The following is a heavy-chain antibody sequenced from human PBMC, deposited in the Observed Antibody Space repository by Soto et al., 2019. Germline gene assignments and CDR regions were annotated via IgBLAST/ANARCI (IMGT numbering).Heavy chain of an antibody. CDR3: ARDRSTIYGVVTPIDY. V-gene: IGHV3-48*02. CDR1: GFTFSPYS. CDR2: ISSGGDTI. J-gene: IGHJ4*02. Sequence: LRLSCAVSGFTFSPYSMNWVRQAPGKGLEWISYISSGGDTIYYADSVRGRFTVSRDNTKNSLYLQMDSLRDEDTAVYYCARDRSTIYGVVTPIDYWGQGTLVTVSS. D-gene: IGHD3-3*01.